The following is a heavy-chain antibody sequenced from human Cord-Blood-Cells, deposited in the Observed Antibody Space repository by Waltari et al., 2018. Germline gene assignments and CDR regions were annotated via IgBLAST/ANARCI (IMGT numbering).Heavy chain of an antibody. J-gene: IGHJ4*02. CDR2: ISAYNGNT. CDR1: GYTFTSYG. D-gene: IGHD3-3*01. CDR3: ARSCTVTIFGVVIIEEFDY. Sequence: QVQLVQSGAEVKKPGASVKVSCKASGYTFTSYGISWVRQASGQGPEWMGWISAYNGNTNNAQKRQCRVTMTTDTSTSTAYMELSSLRSDDTAVYYCARSCTVTIFGVVIIEEFDYWGQGTLVTVSS. V-gene: IGHV1-18*01.